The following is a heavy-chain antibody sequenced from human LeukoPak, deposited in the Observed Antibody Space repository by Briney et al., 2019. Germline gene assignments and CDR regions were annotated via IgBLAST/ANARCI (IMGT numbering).Heavy chain of an antibody. CDR3: ARRGSGIWEAFDY. CDR2: IYPGDSET. D-gene: IGHD3-10*01. J-gene: IGHJ4*02. CDR1: GYRFTSYW. Sequence: GESLKISCKGSGYRFTSYWIGWVRQMPGKGLEWMGIIYPGDSETRHSPSFQGQVTISADKSISTAYLQWSSLKASDTAMYYCARRGSGIWEAFDYWGQGTLVTVSS. V-gene: IGHV5-51*01.